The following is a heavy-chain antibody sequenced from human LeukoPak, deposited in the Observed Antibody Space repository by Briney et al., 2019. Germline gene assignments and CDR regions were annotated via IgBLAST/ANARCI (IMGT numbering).Heavy chain of an antibody. J-gene: IGHJ3*02. Sequence: KPSETLSLTCTVSGGSISSSSYYWGWIRQPPGKGLEWTGSIYYSGSTYYNPSLKSRVTISVDTSKNQFSLKLSSVTAADTAVYYCARDPDYYDSSGYYYEPQYAFDIWGQGTMVTVSS. V-gene: IGHV4-39*07. CDR3: ARDPDYYDSSGYYYEPQYAFDI. CDR1: GGSISSSSYY. CDR2: IYYSGST. D-gene: IGHD3-22*01.